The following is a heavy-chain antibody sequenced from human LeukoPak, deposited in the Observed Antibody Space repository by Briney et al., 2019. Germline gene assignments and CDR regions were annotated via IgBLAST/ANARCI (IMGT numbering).Heavy chain of an antibody. D-gene: IGHD1-20*01. CDR1: GFTFSSYA. CDR3: ARRRYNWNAIDY. J-gene: IGHJ4*02. V-gene: IGHV3-11*01. CDR2: ISSSGSTI. Sequence: GGSLRLSCAASGFTFSSYAMSWIRQAPGKGLEWVSYISSSGSTIYYADSVKGRFTISRDNAKNSLYLQMNSLRAEDTAVYYCARRRYNWNAIDYWGQGTLVTVSS.